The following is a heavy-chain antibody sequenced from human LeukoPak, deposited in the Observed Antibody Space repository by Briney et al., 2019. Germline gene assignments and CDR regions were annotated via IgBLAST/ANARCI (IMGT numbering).Heavy chain of an antibody. CDR3: ARERITMIVGYYGMDV. CDR1: GYTFTGYY. V-gene: IGHV1-2*02. J-gene: IGHJ6*02. D-gene: IGHD3-22*01. CDR2: INPNSGGT. Sequence: ASVKVSCKASGYTFTGYYMHWVRQAPGQGLEWMGWINPNSGGTNYAQKFQGRVTMTRDTSISTAYMELSRLRSDDTAVYYCARERITMIVGYYGMDVWGQGTTITVSS.